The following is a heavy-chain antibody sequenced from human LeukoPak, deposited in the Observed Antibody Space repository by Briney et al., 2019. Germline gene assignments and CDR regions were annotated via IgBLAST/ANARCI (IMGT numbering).Heavy chain of an antibody. J-gene: IGHJ4*02. CDR1: GFTFSSWW. CDR3: ARDLSGITGYTYGRGIDY. Sequence: GGSLRLSCAVSGFTFSSWWMTWVRQAPGKGLEWVANIKKDGSEKYYVDSVKGRFTISRDNAKTSLYLQMNSLRAEDTAVYYCARDLSGITGYTYGRGIDYWGQGTLVTVSS. V-gene: IGHV3-7*01. D-gene: IGHD5-18*01. CDR2: IKKDGSEK.